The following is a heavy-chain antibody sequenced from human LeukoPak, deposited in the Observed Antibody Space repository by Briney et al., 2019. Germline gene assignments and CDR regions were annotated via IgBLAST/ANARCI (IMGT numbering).Heavy chain of an antibody. CDR3: ASGGYCSSTSCYLFWFDP. V-gene: IGHV1-2*02. Sequence: ASVKVSCKASGYTFTGYYMHWVRQAPGQGLEWMGWINPNSGGTNYAQKFQGRVTMTRDTSISTAYMELSWLRSDDTAVYYCASGGYCSSTSCYLFWFDPWGQGTLVTVSS. J-gene: IGHJ5*02. CDR1: GYTFTGYY. D-gene: IGHD2-2*01. CDR2: INPNSGGT.